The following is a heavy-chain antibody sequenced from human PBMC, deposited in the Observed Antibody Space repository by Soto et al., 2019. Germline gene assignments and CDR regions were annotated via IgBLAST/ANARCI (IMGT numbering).Heavy chain of an antibody. CDR1: GGTFSSYT. CDR3: AREVGRVLGYYNLVWGYYGMAV. D-gene: IGHD3-9*01. V-gene: IGHV1-69*08. CDR2: IIPILGIA. J-gene: IGHJ6*02. Sequence: QVQLVQSGAEVKKPGSSVKVSCKASGGTFSSYTISWVRQAPGQGLEWMGRIIPILGIANYAQKFQGRLTITADKSTRTAYMALSSLRSEDTAVYYCAREVGRVLGYYNLVWGYYGMAVWGQGTTVTVSS.